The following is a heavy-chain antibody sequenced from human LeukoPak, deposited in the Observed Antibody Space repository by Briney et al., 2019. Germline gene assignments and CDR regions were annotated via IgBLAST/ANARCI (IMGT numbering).Heavy chain of an antibody. V-gene: IGHV1-69*13. CDR2: IIPIFGTA. CDR3: ARGYDFWSGYQYYYGMDV. J-gene: IGHJ6*02. CDR1: GGTFRSYA. D-gene: IGHD3-3*01. Sequence: SVKVSCKASGGTFRSYAISWVRQAPGQGLEWMGGIIPIFGTANYAQKFQGRVTITADESTSTAYMELSSLRSEDTAVYYCARGYDFWSGYQYYYGMDVWGQGTTVTVSS.